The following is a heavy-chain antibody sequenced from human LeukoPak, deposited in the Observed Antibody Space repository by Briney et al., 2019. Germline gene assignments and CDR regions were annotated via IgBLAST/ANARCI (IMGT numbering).Heavy chain of an antibody. CDR1: GFTFSSYS. J-gene: IGHJ4*02. Sequence: KPGGSLRLSCAASGFTFSSYSMNWVRQAPGKGLEWVSSISSSSSYIYYADSVKGRFTISRDNAKNSLYLQMNSLRAEDTAVYYCARDRDFDWSPHPLVSYWGQGTLVTVSS. D-gene: IGHD3-9*01. V-gene: IGHV3-21*01. CDR2: ISSSSSYI. CDR3: ARDRDFDWSPHPLVSY.